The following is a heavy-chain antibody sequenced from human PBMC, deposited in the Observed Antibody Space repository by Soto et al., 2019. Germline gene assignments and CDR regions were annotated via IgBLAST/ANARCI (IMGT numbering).Heavy chain of an antibody. D-gene: IGHD3-22*01. J-gene: IGHJ4*02. CDR2: ISSSAVYI. CDR1: GFNFITYS. CDR3: VRDGLDYYDTERLYFDN. V-gene: IGHV3-21*01. Sequence: EVQLVESGGGPVRPGGSLKLSCAASGFNFITYSLSWVRQAPGKGLEWVASISSSAVYIDYADSVKGRFTISRDNANNSLYLKMNSLRDEDTATYYCVRDGLDYYDTERLYFDNWGQGTLVTVSS.